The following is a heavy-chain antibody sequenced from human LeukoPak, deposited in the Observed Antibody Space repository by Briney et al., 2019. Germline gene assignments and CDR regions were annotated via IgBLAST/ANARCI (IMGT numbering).Heavy chain of an antibody. D-gene: IGHD2-15*01. Sequence: PSETLSLTCAVYGGSFSGYYWSWIRQPPGEGLEWIGEINHSGSTNYNPSLKSRVTISVDTSKNQFSLKLSSVTAADTAVYYCARALSHCSGGSCYSHYYYMDVWGKGTTVTVSS. J-gene: IGHJ6*03. CDR1: GGSFSGYY. CDR3: ARALSHCSGGSCYSHYYYMDV. V-gene: IGHV4-34*01. CDR2: INHSGST.